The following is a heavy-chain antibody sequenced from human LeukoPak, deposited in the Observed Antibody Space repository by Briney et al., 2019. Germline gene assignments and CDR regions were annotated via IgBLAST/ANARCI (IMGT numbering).Heavy chain of an antibody. CDR1: GFTVSSNY. V-gene: IGHV3-66*01. CDR3: ARDRNAAATDY. J-gene: IGHJ4*02. Sequence: PGGSLRLSCAVSGFTVSSNYMSWVRQAPGKGLEWVSVIYTGGSTYYADSVKGRFTVSRDNSKNTLYLQMNSLRAEDTAVYYCARDRNAAATDYWGQGTLVTVS. CDR2: IYTGGST. D-gene: IGHD6-13*01.